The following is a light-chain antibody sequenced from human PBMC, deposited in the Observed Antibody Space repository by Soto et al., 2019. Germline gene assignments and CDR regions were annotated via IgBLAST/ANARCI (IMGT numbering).Light chain of an antibody. CDR1: QSLVYSDGNTY. Sequence: DVVMTQSPLSLPVTLGQPASISCRSSQSLVYSDGNTYLNWFQQRPGQSPRRLIYNVSNRDSGVPDRFSGSGSGTDFTLKISRVEAEDVGVYYCMQGTHWPLTFGGGTKVDI. CDR3: MQGTHWPLT. CDR2: NVS. J-gene: IGKJ4*01. V-gene: IGKV2-30*01.